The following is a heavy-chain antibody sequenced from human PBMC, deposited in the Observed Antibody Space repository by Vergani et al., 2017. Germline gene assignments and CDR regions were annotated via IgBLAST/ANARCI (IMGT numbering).Heavy chain of an antibody. J-gene: IGHJ4*02. D-gene: IGHD3-3*01. CDR2: INHSGST. CDR3: ASRPIFGVAKWGFDY. V-gene: IGHV4-39*01. Sequence: QLQLQESGPGLVKPSETLSLTCTVSGGSISSSSYYWGWIRQPPGKGLEWIGEINHSGSTNYNPSLKSRVTISVDTSKNQFSLKLSSVTAADTAVYYCASRPIFGVAKWGFDYWGQGTLVTVSS. CDR1: GGSISSSSYY.